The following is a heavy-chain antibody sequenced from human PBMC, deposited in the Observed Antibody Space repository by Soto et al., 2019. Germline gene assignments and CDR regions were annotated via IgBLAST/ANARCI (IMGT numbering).Heavy chain of an antibody. J-gene: IGHJ4*03. D-gene: IGHD2-2*02. CDR2: MSSDGINN. CDR1: GFTFNTYA. V-gene: IGHV3-30-3*01. CDR3: ARERDCSDTTCYNALDF. Sequence: QVQLVESGGGVVQPGGSLKVSCAASGFTFNTYAMHWVRQAPGKGLEWVAVMSSDGINNYYADSVQGRFTISRDNSKNRLYLQMSSRRAEDTAVYYCARERDCSDTTCYNALDFGGQGPLVTVSS.